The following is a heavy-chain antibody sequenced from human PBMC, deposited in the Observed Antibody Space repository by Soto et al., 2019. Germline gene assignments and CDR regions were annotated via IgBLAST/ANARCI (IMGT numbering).Heavy chain of an antibody. J-gene: IGHJ4*02. CDR2: MNPNTVNS. V-gene: IGHV1-8*01. Sequence: QVQLVQSGAEVRKPGASVKVSCEASGYTFTSYDIYWVRQATGQGLEWMGWMNPNTVNSGYAQKVQGRVTMTSDTSISTAHMELSSLRSEDTAVYYCARRAETNGWNGFGADKYYFDFWVQGTLVTVSS. D-gene: IGHD1-1*01. CDR1: GYTFTSYD. CDR3: ARRAETNGWNGFGADKYYFDF.